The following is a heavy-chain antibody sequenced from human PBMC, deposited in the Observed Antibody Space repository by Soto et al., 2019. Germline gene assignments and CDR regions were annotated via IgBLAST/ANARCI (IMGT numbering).Heavy chain of an antibody. CDR3: AKTPVSSCYDSYFDH. D-gene: IGHD3-22*01. CDR2: TSFDGSNR. J-gene: IGHJ4*02. Sequence: QVQLVESGGGVVQPGGSLRLACAASGFTFSRYGMHWVRQAPGKGLEWVAVTSFDGSNRYYPDSVKGRFTISRDNSKNTLYLQMNSLTTEDTAVYYCAKTPVSSCYDSYFDHWGQGTLVTVSS. CDR1: GFTFSRYG. V-gene: IGHV3-30*18.